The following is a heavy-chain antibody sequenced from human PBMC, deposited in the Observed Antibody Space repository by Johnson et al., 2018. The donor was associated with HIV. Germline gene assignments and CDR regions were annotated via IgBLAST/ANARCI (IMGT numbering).Heavy chain of an antibody. CDR1: GFTFSSYG. CDR3: AKDGGARGSSWYEGVFDI. CDR2: ISYDGSNK. Sequence: QMQLVESGGGVVQPGRSLRLSCAASGFTFSSYGMHWVRQAPGKGLEWLAVISYDGSNKYYADSVKGRFTISRANSKNTLYLQINSLRAEDTAVYYCAKDGGARGSSWYEGVFDICGQGTMVTVSS. V-gene: IGHV3-30*18. J-gene: IGHJ3*02. D-gene: IGHD6-13*01.